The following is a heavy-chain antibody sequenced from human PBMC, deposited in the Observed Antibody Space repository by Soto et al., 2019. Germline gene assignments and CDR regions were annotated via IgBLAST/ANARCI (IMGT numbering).Heavy chain of an antibody. D-gene: IGHD1-1*01. CDR2: MSHSGGT. Sequence: QVQLQQWGAGLLKPSETLSLTCAVFGGSVNSGNYYWSWIRQPPGKGLEWIGGMSHSGGTHFNPSLTSRVTISVDTSKNQFSLTMSSVTAADTALYYCARVERGTATTVVDAFDIWGPGTMVTVSS. V-gene: IGHV4-34*01. CDR3: ARVERGTATTVVDAFDI. J-gene: IGHJ3*02. CDR1: GGSVNSGNYY.